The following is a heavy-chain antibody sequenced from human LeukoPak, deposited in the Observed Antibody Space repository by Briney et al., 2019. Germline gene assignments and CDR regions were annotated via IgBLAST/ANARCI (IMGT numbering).Heavy chain of an antibody. Sequence: RSQTLSLTCALSGDSFSSNSATWHWIRQSPSRGLEWLGRTYYRSKLYNDYAVSVKSRITINPDTSKNQFSLQLNSVTPEDTAVYYCARVPSTAVAGLMDVWGQGTTVTVSS. V-gene: IGHV6-1*01. D-gene: IGHD6-19*01. CDR3: ARVPSTAVAGLMDV. J-gene: IGHJ6*02. CDR1: GDSFSSNSAT. CDR2: TYYRSKLYN.